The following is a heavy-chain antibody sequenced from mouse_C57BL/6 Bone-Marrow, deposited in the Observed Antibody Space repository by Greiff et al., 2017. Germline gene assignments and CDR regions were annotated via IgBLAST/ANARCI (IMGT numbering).Heavy chain of an antibody. D-gene: IGHD1-1*01. CDR1: GYTFTDYY. J-gene: IGHJ1*03. CDR3: ARRDFITTVVAKRYFDV. CDR2: IYPGSGNT. V-gene: IGHV1-76*01. Sequence: QVQLKESGAELVRPGASVKLSCKASGYTFTDYYINWVKQRPGQGLEWIARIYPGSGNTYYNEKFKGKATLTAEKSSSTAYMQLSSLTSEDSAVYFCARRDFITTVVAKRYFDVWGTGTTVTVSS.